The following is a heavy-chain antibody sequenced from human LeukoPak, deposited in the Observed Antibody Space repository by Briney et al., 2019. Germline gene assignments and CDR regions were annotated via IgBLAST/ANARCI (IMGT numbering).Heavy chain of an antibody. CDR2: ISYDGSNK. Sequence: GGSLRLSCAASGFTFSSYAMHWVRQAPGKGLEWVAVISYDGSNKYYADSVKGRFTISRDNSKNTLYLQMNSLRAEDTAVYYCAKDSRYFDWLLSTIYFDYWGQGTLVTVSS. D-gene: IGHD3-9*01. CDR1: GFTFSSYA. V-gene: IGHV3-30*04. J-gene: IGHJ4*02. CDR3: AKDSRYFDWLLSTIYFDY.